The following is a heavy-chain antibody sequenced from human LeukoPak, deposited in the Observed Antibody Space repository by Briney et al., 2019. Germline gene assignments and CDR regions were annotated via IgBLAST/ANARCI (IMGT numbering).Heavy chain of an antibody. D-gene: IGHD6-6*01. V-gene: IGHV1-69*04. J-gene: IGHJ4*02. CDR1: GDTFSPFG. Sequence: SVRDSCTASGDTFSPFGVDWVRQAPGQGLAWIGRILPFVGRATYAQSLQDRLSITADKSTTTAYLELSSLRSGDTATYYCARVSGGHGSSSVLDYWGQGSLITVSS. CDR3: ARVSGGHGSSSVLDY. CDR2: ILPFVGRA.